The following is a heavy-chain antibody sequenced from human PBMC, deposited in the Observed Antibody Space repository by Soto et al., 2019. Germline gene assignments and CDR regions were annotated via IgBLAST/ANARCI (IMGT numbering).Heavy chain of an antibody. Sequence: GESLKISCKTSGYIFNLYWIGWVRQMPGKGLEWMGIIYPGDSDTRYSPSFQGQVTISADKSISTASLQWSSLKASDTAVYYCARQSPTPGYYYFSYGMDVWGQGTTVTVSS. CDR2: IYPGDSDT. CDR1: GYIFNLYW. D-gene: IGHD4-17*01. J-gene: IGHJ6*02. V-gene: IGHV5-51*01. CDR3: ARQSPTPGYYYFSYGMDV.